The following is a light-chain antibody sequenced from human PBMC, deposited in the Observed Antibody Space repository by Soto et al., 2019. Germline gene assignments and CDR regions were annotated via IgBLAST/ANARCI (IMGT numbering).Light chain of an antibody. V-gene: IGKV3-11*01. Sequence: EIVLTQSPASLSLSPGERATLSCRASQSVNSYLAWYQQKPGQAPRLHIYGESNRATGIPARFSGSGSGTDFTLTISSLEPEDFAVYYCQQRSNWPPRITFGQGTRLEI. CDR1: QSVNSY. CDR3: QQRSNWPPRIT. CDR2: GES. J-gene: IGKJ5*01.